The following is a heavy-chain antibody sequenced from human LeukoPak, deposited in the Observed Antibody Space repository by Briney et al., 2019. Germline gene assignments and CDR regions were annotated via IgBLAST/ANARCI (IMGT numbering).Heavy chain of an antibody. Sequence: GGSLRLSCAASGFTFSSYEMNWVRQAPGKGLEWVSYISSSGSTIYYADSVKGRFTISRDNAKDSLYLQMNSLRAEDTAVYYCAREWQRTFDYWGQGTLVTVSS. CDR1: GFTFSSYE. D-gene: IGHD6-25*01. CDR2: ISSSGSTI. CDR3: AREWQRTFDY. V-gene: IGHV3-48*03. J-gene: IGHJ4*02.